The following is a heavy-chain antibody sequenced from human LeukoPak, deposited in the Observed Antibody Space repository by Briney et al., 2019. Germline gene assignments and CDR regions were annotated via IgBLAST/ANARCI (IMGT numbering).Heavy chain of an antibody. CDR1: GGIFRSCG. CDR2: FIPILGTP. V-gene: IGHV1-69*13. D-gene: IGHD2-2*01. J-gene: IGHJ6*02. CDR3: ARGLYCSSSTSCYDYGMDV. Sequence: ASVKVSCKTSGGIFRSCGLNWVRQAPGQGLEWMGGFIPILGTPKYAQNLQGRVTITADESTSTGYMELSSLRYEDTAVYYCARGLYCSSSTSCYDYGMDVWGQGTTVTVSS.